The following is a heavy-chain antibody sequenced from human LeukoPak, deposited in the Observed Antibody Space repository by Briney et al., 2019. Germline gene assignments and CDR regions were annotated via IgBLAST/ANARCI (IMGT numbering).Heavy chain of an antibody. J-gene: IGHJ3*02. V-gene: IGHV3-48*03. Sequence: GGSLRLSCAASGFTFSSYEMNWVRQAPGKGPEWVSYISSSGSTIYYADSVKGRFTISRDNAKNSLYLQMNSLRAEDTAVYYCARESYVWLTDAFDIWGQGTMVTVSS. D-gene: IGHD3-16*01. CDR3: ARESYVWLTDAFDI. CDR2: ISSSGSTI. CDR1: GFTFSSYE.